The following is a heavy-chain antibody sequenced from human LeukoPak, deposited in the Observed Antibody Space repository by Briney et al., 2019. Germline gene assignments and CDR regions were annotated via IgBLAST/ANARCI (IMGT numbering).Heavy chain of an antibody. D-gene: IGHD3-9*01. J-gene: IGHJ6*02. CDR3: ARDVNDILTGYYSRMDV. CDR1: GFTFSTFD. Sequence: PGGSLRLSCAASGFTFSTFDMSWVRQAPGKGLEWVAVIWYDGSNKYYADSVKGRFTISRDNSKNTLYLQMNSLRAEDTTVYYCARDVNDILTGYYSRMDVWGQGTTVTVSS. CDR2: IWYDGSNK. V-gene: IGHV3-33*08.